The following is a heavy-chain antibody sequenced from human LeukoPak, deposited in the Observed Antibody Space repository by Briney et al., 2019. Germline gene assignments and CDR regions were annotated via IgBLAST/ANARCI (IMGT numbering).Heavy chain of an antibody. D-gene: IGHD2-2*01. Sequence: ASVKVSCKVSGYTLTELSMHWVRQAPGKGLEWMGGFDPEDGETIYAQKFQGRVTMTEDTSTDTAYMELSSLRSEDTAVYYCATDSFRYCSSTSCYVSDYWGQGTLVTVSS. CDR3: ATDSFRYCSSTSCYVSDY. V-gene: IGHV1-24*01. CDR1: GYTLTELS. J-gene: IGHJ4*02. CDR2: FDPEDGET.